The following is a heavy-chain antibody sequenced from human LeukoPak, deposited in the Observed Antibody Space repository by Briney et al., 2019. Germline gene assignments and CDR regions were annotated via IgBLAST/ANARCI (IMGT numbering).Heavy chain of an antibody. Sequence: GGSLRLSCAASGFTFSSYSINWVRQAPGKGLEWVSFISSGSTTIFYADSVKGRFTISRDNAKNSLHLQMNSLRVEDTAVYYCAKDDSKIQPFDYWGQGTLVTVSS. D-gene: IGHD5-18*01. CDR3: AKDDSKIQPFDY. V-gene: IGHV3-48*04. J-gene: IGHJ4*02. CDR1: GFTFSSYS. CDR2: ISSGSTTI.